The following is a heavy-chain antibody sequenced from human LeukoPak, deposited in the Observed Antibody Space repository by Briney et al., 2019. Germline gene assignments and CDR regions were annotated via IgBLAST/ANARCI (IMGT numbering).Heavy chain of an antibody. CDR1: GFSFSSYA. Sequence: GGSLRLSCAASGFSFSSYAMDWVRQAPGKGLEWVAVISYDGSNKFHADSVRGRFTISRDNSKNTLYLQMNSLRAEDTAVYYCARGFAPGELSYFDYWGQGTLVTVSS. CDR2: ISYDGSNK. J-gene: IGHJ4*02. V-gene: IGHV3-30*04. D-gene: IGHD3-16*02. CDR3: ARGFAPGELSYFDY.